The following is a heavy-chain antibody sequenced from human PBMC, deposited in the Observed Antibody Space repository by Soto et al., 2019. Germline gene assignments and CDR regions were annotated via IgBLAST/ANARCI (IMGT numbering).Heavy chain of an antibody. CDR1: GGSISDYN. CDR2: IYYSGTSGST. D-gene: IGHD5-12*01. Sequence: QVQLQESGPGLVKPSETLSLTCTVSGGSISDYNWSWIRQPPGKGLEWIGYIYYSGTSGSTNYNPSLKSRVTISVDTSKNQFSLKLTSVTAADTAVYYCAGGRWVQLPGYWGQGMLVTVSS. J-gene: IGHJ4*02. CDR3: AGGRWVQLPGY. V-gene: IGHV4-59*01.